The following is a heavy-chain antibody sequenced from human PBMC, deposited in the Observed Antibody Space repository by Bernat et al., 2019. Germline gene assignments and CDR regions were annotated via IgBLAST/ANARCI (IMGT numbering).Heavy chain of an antibody. CDR3: ARDMDDMLTPGLVRYGMDV. J-gene: IGHJ6*02. Sequence: QVQLVQSGAEVKKPGASVKVSCKASGYTFTSYAMHWVRQAPGQRLEWMGWINAGNGNTKYSQKFQGRVTITRDTSASTAYMEVSSLRSEDTAVYYCARDMDDMLTPGLVRYGMDVWGQGTTVTVSS. D-gene: IGHD3-9*01. V-gene: IGHV1-3*01. CDR1: GYTFTSYA. CDR2: INAGNGNT.